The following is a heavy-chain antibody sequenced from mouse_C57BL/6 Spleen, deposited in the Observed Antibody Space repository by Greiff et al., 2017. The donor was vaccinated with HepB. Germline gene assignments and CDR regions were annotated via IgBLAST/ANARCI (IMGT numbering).Heavy chain of an antibody. CDR1: GYTFTSYW. CDR3: ARRDYSSSYAMDY. Sequence: QVQLQQPGAELVKPGASVKLSCKASGYTFTSYWMHWVKQRPGQGLEWIGMIHPNSGSTNYNEKFKSKATLTVDKSSSTAYMQLSSLTSEDSAVYYCARRDYSSSYAMDYLGQGTSVTVSS. J-gene: IGHJ4*01. CDR2: IHPNSGST. V-gene: IGHV1-64*01. D-gene: IGHD2-5*01.